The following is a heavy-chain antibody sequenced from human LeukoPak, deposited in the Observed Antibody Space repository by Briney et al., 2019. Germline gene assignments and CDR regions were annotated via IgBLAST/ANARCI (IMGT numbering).Heavy chain of an antibody. CDR1: GFTFSNYA. J-gene: IGHJ6*02. CDR3: ARDGPEYSSTSGYHYGMDV. D-gene: IGHD6-6*01. Sequence: PGGSLRLSCAASGFTFSNYAIHWVRQVPGRGLEWVALISSDGSVIYDADSMKGRFAISRDNSKNTLYLQINSLRPEDTAVYYCARDGPEYSSTSGYHYGMDVWGQGTTVTVSS. V-gene: IGHV3-30*01. CDR2: ISSDGSVI.